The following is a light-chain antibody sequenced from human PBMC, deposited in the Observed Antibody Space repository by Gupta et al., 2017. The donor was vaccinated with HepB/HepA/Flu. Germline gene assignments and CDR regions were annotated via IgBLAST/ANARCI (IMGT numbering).Light chain of an antibody. Sequence: QSVFTQPPSVSAAPGQKVTISCPGRSSNSGSNYVSWYQQLPGTAPKLLIYDNNKRPAGIPDRFSGSKSGTSAALTITGREAGDEADYYGGTGDNSSSVLFGAGTRLTVL. V-gene: IGLV1-51*01. CDR3: GTGDNSSSVL. J-gene: IGLJ1*01. CDR2: DNN. CDR1: SSNSGSNY.